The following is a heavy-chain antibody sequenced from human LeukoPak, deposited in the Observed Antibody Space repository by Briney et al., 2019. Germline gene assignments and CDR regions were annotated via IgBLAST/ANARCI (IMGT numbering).Heavy chain of an antibody. Sequence: PGRSLRLSCAASGFTFTNFAMHWVRQAPGKGLEWVAVISYDGSNKYYADSVKGRFTISRDNSKNTLYLQMNSLRAEDTAVYYCARGGGSSGYYYAGSNDYWGQGTLVTVSS. D-gene: IGHD3-22*01. V-gene: IGHV3-30-3*01. J-gene: IGHJ4*02. CDR2: ISYDGSNK. CDR1: GFTFTNFA. CDR3: ARGGGSSGYYYAGSNDY.